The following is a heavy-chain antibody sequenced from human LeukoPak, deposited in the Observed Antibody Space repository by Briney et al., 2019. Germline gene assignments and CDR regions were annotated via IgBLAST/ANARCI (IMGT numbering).Heavy chain of an antibody. CDR1: GYTFTSYG. V-gene: IGHV5-51*01. CDR2: IYPGDSDT. CDR3: ARHYSSSCLFDY. D-gene: IGHD6-13*01. Sequence: ASVKVSCKASGYTFTSYGISWVRQMPGKGLEWMGIIYPGDSDTRYSPSFQGQVTISADKSISTAYLQWSSLKASDTATYYCARHYSSSCLFDYWGQGTLVTVSS. J-gene: IGHJ4*02.